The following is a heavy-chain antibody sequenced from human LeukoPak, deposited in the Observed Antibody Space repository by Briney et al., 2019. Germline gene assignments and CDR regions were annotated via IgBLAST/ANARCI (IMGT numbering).Heavy chain of an antibody. Sequence: GGSLRLSCAASGFAFSNYWLHWVRQAPGKGLEWVASINTHGSSINYADSVKGRFTISRDNAKNTLYLQMTSLSAEDTAVYYALAGYYYYYMHVWGKGTTVTVSS. CDR1: GFAFSNYW. D-gene: IGHD6-13*01. V-gene: IGHV3-74*01. CDR2: INTHGSSI. CDR3: LAGYYYYYMHV. J-gene: IGHJ6*03.